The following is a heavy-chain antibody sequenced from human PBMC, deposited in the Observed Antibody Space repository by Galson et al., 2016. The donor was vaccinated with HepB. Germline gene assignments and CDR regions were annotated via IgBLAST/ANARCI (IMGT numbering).Heavy chain of an antibody. CDR2: IWYDESKK. V-gene: IGHV3-33*07. J-gene: IGHJ4*02. CDR3: ARDSFDFWNGPPDY. Sequence: SLRLSCAASGFTFRSYGMYWVRQAPGKGLEWVAVIWYDESKKYYSDSVKGRFTISRDNSKNTVYLQMNSLRAEDTAVYYCARDSFDFWNGPPDYWGQGTLVTVSS. CDR1: GFTFRSYG. D-gene: IGHD3-3*01.